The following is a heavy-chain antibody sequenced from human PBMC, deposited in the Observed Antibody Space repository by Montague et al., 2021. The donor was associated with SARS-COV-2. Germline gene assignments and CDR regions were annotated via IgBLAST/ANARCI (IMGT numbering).Heavy chain of an antibody. V-gene: IGHV4-4*07. D-gene: IGHD3-10*01. J-gene: IGHJ6*02. CDR2: IYTSGST. CDR1: GGSFSSYY. Sequence: SETLSLTCTVSGGSFSSYYWSWIRQPAGKGLEWIGRIYTSGSTNYNPSLKSRVTVSVDTSKNQFSLKLSSVTAADTAVYYCAREAWFGDKTSASEYYGMDVWGQGTTVTVSS. CDR3: AREAWFGDKTSASEYYGMDV.